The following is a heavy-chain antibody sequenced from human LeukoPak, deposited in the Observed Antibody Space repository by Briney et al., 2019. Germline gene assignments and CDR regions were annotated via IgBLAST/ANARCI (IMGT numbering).Heavy chain of an antibody. D-gene: IGHD3-10*01. V-gene: IGHV3-48*03. J-gene: IGHJ4*02. Sequence: GRSPRLSCAASGFSFSDYEMNWVGQAPGKGLEGISYISTSGSTIHYADSVKGRFTISRDNAKNSLYLQMNSLRAEDTAVYYCARGSWDFWGQGTLVTVSS. CDR1: GFSFSDYE. CDR2: ISTSGSTI. CDR3: ARGSWDF.